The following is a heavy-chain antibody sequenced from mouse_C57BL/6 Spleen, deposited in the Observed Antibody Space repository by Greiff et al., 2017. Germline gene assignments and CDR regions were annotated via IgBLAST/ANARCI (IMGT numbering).Heavy chain of an antibody. Sequence: QVQPPLSGAEPMKPGASVKLSCKATGYTLTGYWLEWVKQRPGHGLEWIGEILPGSGSTDYNEKFKGKATFTADTSSNTAYMQLCSLTTEDSALYYCARWGTGTDYWGQGTTLTVAS. CDR1: GYTLTGYW. V-gene: IGHV1-9*01. CDR2: ILPGSGST. J-gene: IGHJ2*01. D-gene: IGHD4-1*01. CDR3: ARWGTGTDY.